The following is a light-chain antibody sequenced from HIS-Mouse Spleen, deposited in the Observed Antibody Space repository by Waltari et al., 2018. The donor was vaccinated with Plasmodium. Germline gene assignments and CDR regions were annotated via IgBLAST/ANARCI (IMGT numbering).Light chain of an antibody. CDR2: GAS. V-gene: IGKV3-20*01. Sequence: EIVLTQSPGTLSLSPGDRATLSCSASQSVSSSYLAWYQQKPGQAPRLLIYGASSRATGIPDRFSGSGSGTDFTLTISRLEPEDFAVYYCQQYGSSLPWTFGQGTKVEIK. CDR1: QSVSSSY. CDR3: QQYGSSLPWT. J-gene: IGKJ1*01.